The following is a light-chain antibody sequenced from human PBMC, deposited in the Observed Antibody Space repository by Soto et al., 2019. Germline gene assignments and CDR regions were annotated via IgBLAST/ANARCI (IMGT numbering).Light chain of an antibody. CDR1: QSVSSY. Sequence: IVLTQSSANLALSPGERGTLSCSASQSVSSYLAWYQQKPGQAPRLLIYDASNRATGIPARFSGSGSGTDFSLTIRSLELEDFAVYYCQQRSDCRFTCGPGTKLDSK. CDR3: QQRSDCRFT. CDR2: DAS. V-gene: IGKV3-11*01. J-gene: IGKJ3*01.